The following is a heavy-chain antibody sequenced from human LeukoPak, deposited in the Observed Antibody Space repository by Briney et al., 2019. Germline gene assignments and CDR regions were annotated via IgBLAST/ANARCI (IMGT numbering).Heavy chain of an antibody. CDR1: GGSISSYY. CDR2: IYTSGST. Sequence: SETLSLTCTVSGGSISSYYWSWSRQPPGKGLEWIGRIYTSGSTNYNPSLKSRVTMSVDTSKNQFSVKLSSVNAADTAVYYCARSYDSSGYPLYLAYWGQGTLVTVSS. CDR3: ARSYDSSGYPLYLAY. D-gene: IGHD3-22*01. J-gene: IGHJ4*02. V-gene: IGHV4-4*07.